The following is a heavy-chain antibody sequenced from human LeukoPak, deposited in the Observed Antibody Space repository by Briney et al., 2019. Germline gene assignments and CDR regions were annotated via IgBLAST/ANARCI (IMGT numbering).Heavy chain of an antibody. CDR1: GFTFSSYA. V-gene: IGHV3-30-3*01. D-gene: IGHD1-26*01. CDR2: ISYDGSNK. Sequence: GRSLRLSCAASGFTFSSYAMRRVRQAPGKGLEWVAVISYDGSNKYYADSVKGRFTISRDNSKNTLYLQMNSLRAEDTAVYYCARDRVGATDYFDYWGQGTLVTVSS. CDR3: ARDRVGATDYFDY. J-gene: IGHJ4*02.